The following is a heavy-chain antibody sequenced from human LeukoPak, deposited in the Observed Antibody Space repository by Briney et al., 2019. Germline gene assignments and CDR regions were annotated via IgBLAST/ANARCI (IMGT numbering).Heavy chain of an antibody. V-gene: IGHV1-69*06. CDR3: ARVIAVAGPYYYYYMDV. J-gene: IGHJ6*03. D-gene: IGHD6-19*01. CDR2: IIPIFGTA. CDR1: GDTFSSYG. Sequence: ASVKVSCKASGDTFSSYGFSWVRQAPGQGLEWMGGIIPIFGTANYAQKFQGRVTITADKSTSTAYMELSSPRSEDTAVYYCARVIAVAGPYYYYYMDVWGKGTTVTVSS.